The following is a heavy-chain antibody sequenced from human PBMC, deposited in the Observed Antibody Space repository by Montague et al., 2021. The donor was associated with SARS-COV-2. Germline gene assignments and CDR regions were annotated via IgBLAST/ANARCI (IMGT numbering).Heavy chain of an antibody. CDR3: SSLGYYGSGTQVEY. V-gene: IGHV3-20*04. D-gene: IGHD3-10*01. Sequence: SLRLSCAASGFTFDDYGMSWVRQAPGKGLEWVSGINWNGGSTGYEDSVKGRFTISRDNAKNSLYLKMNSLRDEDTALYYCSSLGYYGSGTQVEYWGQGTLVTVSS. CDR1: GFTFDDYG. J-gene: IGHJ4*02. CDR2: INWNGGST.